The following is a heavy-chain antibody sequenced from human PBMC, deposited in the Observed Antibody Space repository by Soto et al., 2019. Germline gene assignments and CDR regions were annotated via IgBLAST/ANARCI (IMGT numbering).Heavy chain of an antibody. V-gene: IGHV4-59*01. CDR2: IYYSGST. Sequence: QVQLQESGPGLVKPSETLSLTCTVSGGPISNYYWSWIRQPPGKGLQWIGYIYYSGSTNYNPSLESRVTIPIDTSKKQFSLKLTSVSAANTAVYYCAREFNSSGWQDYWGQGTRVTVSS. CDR3: AREFNSSGWQDY. CDR1: GGPISNYY. J-gene: IGHJ4*02. D-gene: IGHD3-22*01.